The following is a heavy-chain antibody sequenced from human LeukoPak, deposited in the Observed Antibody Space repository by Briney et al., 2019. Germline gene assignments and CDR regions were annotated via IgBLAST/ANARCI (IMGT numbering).Heavy chain of an antibody. CDR2: ISGSGDST. D-gene: IGHD2-15*01. CDR1: GFTFSSYA. Sequence: PGGSLRLSCAASGFTFSSYAMSWVRQAPGKGLEWVSAISGSGDSTYYADSVKGRFTISRDNSKNTLYLQMNSLKTEDTAVYYCTRVSAATPLFDYWGQGTLVTVSS. V-gene: IGHV3-23*01. J-gene: IGHJ4*02. CDR3: TRVSAATPLFDY.